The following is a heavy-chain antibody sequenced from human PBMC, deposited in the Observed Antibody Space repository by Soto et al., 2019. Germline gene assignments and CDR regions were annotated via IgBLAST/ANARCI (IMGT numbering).Heavy chain of an antibody. CDR1: GYTFTSYG. V-gene: IGHV1-18*01. D-gene: IGHD3-3*01. Sequence: ASMNVPCKASGYTFTSYGIIWVRQAPGQGLEWMGWISAYNGNTNYAQKLQGRVTMTTDTSTSTAYMELRSLRSDDTAVYYCARVVDFWSCYTPSHNHAFDIWGQGTMVTV. J-gene: IGHJ3*02. CDR3: ARVVDFWSCYTPSHNHAFDI. CDR2: ISAYNGNT.